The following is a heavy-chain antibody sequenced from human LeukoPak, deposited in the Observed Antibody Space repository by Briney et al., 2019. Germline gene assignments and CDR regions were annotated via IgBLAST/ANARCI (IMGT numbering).Heavy chain of an antibody. J-gene: IGHJ4*02. CDR1: GIDFRASG. CDR3: PREGGTVVIGRFNY. CDR2: IQTDGRDK. D-gene: IGHD2-2*01. Sequence: GGSLRLSCAASGIDFRASGMPWVRQAPGMGLEWVTFIQTDGRDKYYAASVAGRFTISRDNSKNPVYLNMNNLRPDDTAPYYGPREGGTVVIGRFNYGGQGTRATVPS. V-gene: IGHV3-30*02.